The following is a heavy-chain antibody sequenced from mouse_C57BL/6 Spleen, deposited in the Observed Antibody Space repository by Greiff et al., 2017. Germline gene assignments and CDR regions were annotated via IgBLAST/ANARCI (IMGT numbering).Heavy chain of an antibody. J-gene: IGHJ2*01. D-gene: IGHD2-1*01. Sequence: QVQLQQPGAELVKPGASVKLSCKASGYTFTSYRMHWLKQRHGQGLEWIGMLHPNSGSTNYNETFKSKATLTVHQSSSTAYMQLSSRTSEDDTVDYCARGSFHYGNYDDWGQGTTLTVSS. CDR3: ARGSFHYGNYDD. CDR1: GYTFTSYR. CDR2: LHPNSGST. V-gene: IGHV1-64*01.